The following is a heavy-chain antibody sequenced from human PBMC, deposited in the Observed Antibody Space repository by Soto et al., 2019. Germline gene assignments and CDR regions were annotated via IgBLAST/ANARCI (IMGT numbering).Heavy chain of an antibody. CDR1: GFTVSSNY. CDR3: ARYKSNYYYGMDV. Sequence: SGFTVSSNYMSWVRQAPGKGLEWVSVIYSGGSTYYADSVKGRFTISRDNSKNTLYLQMNSLRAEDTAVYYCARYKSNYYYGMDVWGQGTTVTVSS. CDR2: IYSGGST. J-gene: IGHJ6*02. V-gene: IGHV3-66*01. D-gene: IGHD1-20*01.